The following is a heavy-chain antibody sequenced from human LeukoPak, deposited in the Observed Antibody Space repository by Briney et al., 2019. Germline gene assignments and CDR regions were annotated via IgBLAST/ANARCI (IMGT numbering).Heavy chain of an antibody. CDR3: ARAGRSGWIGPFDY. D-gene: IGHD6-19*01. J-gene: IGHJ4*02. CDR1: GGSISSYY. V-gene: IGHV4-59*01. Sequence: PSETLSLTCTVSGGSISSYYWSWLRQPPGKGLECIGYIYYSGGNNYNLSLTSRGTIPVDTTKNQLPHMLSNVPAADAAAYYCARAGRSGWIGPFDYWGQGTLVTVSS. CDR2: IYYSGGN.